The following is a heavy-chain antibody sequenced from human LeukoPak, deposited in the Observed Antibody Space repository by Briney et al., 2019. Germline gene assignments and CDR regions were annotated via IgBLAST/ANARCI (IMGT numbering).Heavy chain of an antibody. V-gene: IGHV3-23*01. CDR3: AKDVLRGYSYGLSYYFDY. D-gene: IGHD5-18*01. CDR2: ISGSGGST. J-gene: IGHJ4*02. Sequence: QTGGSLRLSCAASGFTFSSYAMSWVRQAPGKGLEWVSAISGSGGSTYYADSVKGRFTISRDNSKNTLYLQMNSLRAEDTAVYYCAKDVLRGYSYGLSYYFDYWGQGTLVTVSS. CDR1: GFTFSSYA.